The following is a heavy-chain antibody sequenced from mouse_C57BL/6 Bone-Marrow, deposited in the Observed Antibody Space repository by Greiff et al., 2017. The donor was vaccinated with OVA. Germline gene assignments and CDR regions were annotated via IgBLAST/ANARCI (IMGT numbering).Heavy chain of an antibody. D-gene: IGHD1-1*01. Sequence: DVKLVESGGGLVQPGGSLKLSCAASGFTFSDYYMYWVRQTPEKRLEWVAYISNGGGSTYYPDTVKGRFTISRDNAKNTLYLQMSRLKSEDTAMYYCARQPYYGSSYDWYFDVWGTGTTVTVSS. CDR1: GFTFSDYY. J-gene: IGHJ1*03. V-gene: IGHV5-12*01. CDR2: ISNGGGST. CDR3: ARQPYYGSSYDWYFDV.